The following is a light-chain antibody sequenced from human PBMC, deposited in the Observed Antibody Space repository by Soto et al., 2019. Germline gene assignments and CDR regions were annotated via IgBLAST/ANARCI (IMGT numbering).Light chain of an antibody. CDR1: QSISDL. Sequence: DIQMTQCPSTLSASVGDRVTITCRASQSISDLLAWYQQKPGKAPKLLIYKASSLKSGVPSRFSGSGSGTEYTLTISSLQPDDFASYYCQQYNGYWTFGQGTKVEIK. J-gene: IGKJ1*01. CDR2: KAS. CDR3: QQYNGYWT. V-gene: IGKV1-5*03.